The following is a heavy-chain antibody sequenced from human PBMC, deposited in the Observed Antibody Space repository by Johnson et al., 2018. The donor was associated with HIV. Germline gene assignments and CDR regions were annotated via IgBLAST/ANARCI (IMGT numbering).Heavy chain of an antibody. CDR3: ARLFVVTATYDAFDI. CDR1: GFTFSSYA. Sequence: QVQLVESGGGLVQPGGSLRFSCAASGFTFSSYAMHWVRQAPGKGLEWVAVISYAGSTKYYADSVKGRFTISRDNSKNTLYLQINSLRAEDTAVYYCARLFVVTATYDAFDIWGQGTMVTVSS. V-gene: IGHV3-30*04. J-gene: IGHJ3*02. CDR2: ISYAGSTK. D-gene: IGHD2-21*02.